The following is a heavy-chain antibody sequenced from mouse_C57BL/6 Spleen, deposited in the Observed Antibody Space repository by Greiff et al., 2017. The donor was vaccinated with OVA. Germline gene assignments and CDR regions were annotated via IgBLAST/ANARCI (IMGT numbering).Heavy chain of an antibody. CDR3: ARVTTWYYFDY. V-gene: IGHV1-50*01. Sequence: QVQLQQPGAELVKPGASVKLSCKASGYTFTSYWMQWVKQRPGQGLEWIGEIDPSDSYTNYNQKFKGKATLTVDTSSSTAYMQLSSLTSEDSAVYYGARVTTWYYFDYWGQGTTLTVSS. CDR2: IDPSDSYT. CDR1: GYTFTSYW. J-gene: IGHJ2*01. D-gene: IGHD2-1*01.